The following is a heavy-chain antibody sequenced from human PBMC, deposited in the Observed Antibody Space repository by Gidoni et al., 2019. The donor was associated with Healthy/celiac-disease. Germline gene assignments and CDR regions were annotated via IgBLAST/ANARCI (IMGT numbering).Heavy chain of an antibody. Sequence: EVQLLESGGGVVQPGGSLRLSCAPAGFPFSSYAMSWVRQPPGKGLEGVAAISGSGGSTYNADSVKGRFTISRDNSKNTLYLQMNSLRAEDTAVYYCAKDQARDIVVVPAAIPPRRGGMDVWGQGTTVTVSS. V-gene: IGHV3-23*01. CDR2: ISGSGGST. CDR1: GFPFSSYA. J-gene: IGHJ6*02. CDR3: AKDQARDIVVVPAAIPPRRGGMDV. D-gene: IGHD2-2*01.